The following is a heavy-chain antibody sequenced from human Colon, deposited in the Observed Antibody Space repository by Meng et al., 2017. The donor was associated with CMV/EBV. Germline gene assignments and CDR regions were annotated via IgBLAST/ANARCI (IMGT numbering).Heavy chain of an antibody. CDR2: ISGSGGST. CDR1: GFTFSSYA. D-gene: IGHD2-2*01. Sequence: GGSLRLSCAASGFTFSSYAMSWVRQAPGKGLEWVSAISGSGGSTYYADSVKGRFTIFRDNSKNTLYLQMNSLRAEDTAVYYCAIRKGRSTSRFYGMDVWGQGTTVTVSS. V-gene: IGHV3-23*01. CDR3: AIRKGRSTSRFYGMDV. J-gene: IGHJ6*02.